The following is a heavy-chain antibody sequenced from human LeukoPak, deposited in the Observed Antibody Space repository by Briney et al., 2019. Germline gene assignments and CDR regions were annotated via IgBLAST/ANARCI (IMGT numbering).Heavy chain of an antibody. J-gene: IGHJ6*03. D-gene: IGHD6-6*01. CDR1: GFTFSDYW. V-gene: IGHV3-30*02. CDR2: IRYDGSNK. Sequence: PGGSLRLSCAASGFTFSDYWMSWVRQAPGKGLEWVAFIRYDGSNKYYADSVKGRFTISRDNSKNTLYLQMNSLRAEDTAVYYCAKLMQLVGHYYYYYYMDVWGKGTTVTVSS. CDR3: AKLMQLVGHYYYYYYMDV.